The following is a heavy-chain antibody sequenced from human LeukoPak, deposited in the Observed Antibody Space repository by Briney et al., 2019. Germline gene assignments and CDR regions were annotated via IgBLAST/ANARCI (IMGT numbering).Heavy chain of an antibody. D-gene: IGHD6-13*01. CDR2: IRYDGSNK. CDR3: AKDIPFRRTYSSSWYDSGDY. CDR1: GFTFSSYG. J-gene: IGHJ4*02. Sequence: GGSLRLSCAASGFTFSSYGMHWVRQAPGKGLEWVAFIRYDGSNKYYADSVKGRFTISRDNSKNTLYLQMNSLRAEDTAVYYCAKDIPFRRTYSSSWYDSGDYWGQGTLVTVSS. V-gene: IGHV3-30*02.